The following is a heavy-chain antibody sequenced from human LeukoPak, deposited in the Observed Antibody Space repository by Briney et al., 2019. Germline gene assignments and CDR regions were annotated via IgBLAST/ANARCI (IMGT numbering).Heavy chain of an antibody. D-gene: IGHD3-3*01. Sequence: ASVKVSCKASGYSFTGNYIHWVRQAPGQGLEWMGRINPNSGGTNYAQKFQGRVTVTRDTSINTAYMELSRLRSDDTVVYYCAREDVRIFGVLITPCFDFWGQGTLVTVSS. CDR3: AREDVRIFGVLITPCFDF. CDR1: GYSFTGNY. V-gene: IGHV1-2*05. J-gene: IGHJ4*02. CDR2: INPNSGGT.